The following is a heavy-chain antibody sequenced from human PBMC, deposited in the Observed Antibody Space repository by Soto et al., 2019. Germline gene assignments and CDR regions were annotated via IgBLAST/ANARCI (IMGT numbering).Heavy chain of an antibody. J-gene: IGHJ5*02. V-gene: IGHV4-38-2*01. D-gene: IGHD3-3*01. Sequence: PSETLSLTCAVSGYSIRSGYFWNWIRQPPGKGLEYIGHIYKTGSTNYNPSLRSRVTISIDTSKNQFSLKLTSVTAADTAIDYCARGASDHAIWRGYSYDWFDPWGQGTLVTVSS. CDR1: GYSIRSGYF. CDR2: IYKTGST. CDR3: ARGASDHAIWRGYSYDWFDP.